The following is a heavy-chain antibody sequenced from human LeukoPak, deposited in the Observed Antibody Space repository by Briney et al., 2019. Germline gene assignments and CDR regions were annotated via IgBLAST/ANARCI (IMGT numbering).Heavy chain of an antibody. Sequence: SETLSLTCAVYGGSFSGYYWSWIRQPPGKGLEWIGEINHSGSTYYNPSLKSRVTISVDTSKNQFSLKLSSVTAADTAVYYCARTYSSSWSWHDAFDIWGQGTMVTVSS. CDR3: ARTYSSSWSWHDAFDI. V-gene: IGHV4-34*01. D-gene: IGHD6-13*01. CDR1: GGSFSGYY. J-gene: IGHJ3*02. CDR2: INHSGST.